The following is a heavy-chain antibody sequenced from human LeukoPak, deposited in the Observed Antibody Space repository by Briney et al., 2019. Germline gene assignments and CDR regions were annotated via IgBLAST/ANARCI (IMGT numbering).Heavy chain of an antibody. CDR1: GYTFTTYG. Sequence: ASVKVSCKASGYTFTTYGLSWVRQAPGQGLEWMGWITTYNGDTDYAQKLQGRVTMTADTSTSTAYMELSSLRSEDTAVYYCARGRYDSSGLEKYYFDYWGQGTLVTVSS. J-gene: IGHJ4*02. D-gene: IGHD3-22*01. CDR2: ITTYNGDT. V-gene: IGHV1-18*01. CDR3: ARGRYDSSGLEKYYFDY.